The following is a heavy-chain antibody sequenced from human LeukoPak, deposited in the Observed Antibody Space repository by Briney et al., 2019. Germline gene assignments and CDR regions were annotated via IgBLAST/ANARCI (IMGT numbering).Heavy chain of an antibody. J-gene: IGHJ4*02. D-gene: IGHD6-13*01. CDR1: GFTFSSYA. V-gene: IGHV3-23*01. CDR2: ISGSGDNT. Sequence: AGGSLRLSCAASGFTFSSYAMSWVRQPPGKGLEWVSGISGSGDNTYYADSVKGRFTISRDSSKKTLYLHLNSLRVEDAAVYYCAKDGYSSIPGFHFEYWGQGTPVTVSS. CDR3: AKDGYSSIPGFHFEY.